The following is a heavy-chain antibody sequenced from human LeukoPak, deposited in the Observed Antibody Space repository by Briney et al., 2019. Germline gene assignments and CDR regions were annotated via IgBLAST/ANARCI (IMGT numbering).Heavy chain of an antibody. CDR3: AREFVTTGTFDY. CDR2: ISRVISTV. V-gene: IGHV3-48*04. CDR1: GFTFNTYS. D-gene: IGHD4-17*01. Sequence: PGGSLRLSCAASGFTFNTYSMNWVRQAPGKGLEWVSFISRVISTVYYADSVKGRFTISRDNAKNSLYLQMNSLRAEDTAVYYCAREFVTTGTFDYWGQGTLVTVSS. J-gene: IGHJ4*02.